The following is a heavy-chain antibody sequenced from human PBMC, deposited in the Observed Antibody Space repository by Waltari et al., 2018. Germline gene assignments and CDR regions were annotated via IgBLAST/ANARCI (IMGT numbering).Heavy chain of an antibody. V-gene: IGHV3-30-3*01. CDR3: ARGARVGNWGPFDY. CDR1: GLTFSSYA. Sequence: QVQLVESGGGVVQPGRSLRLSCAASGLTFSSYAMHWVRQAPGKGLEWVAVIAYDGCSKFYAESVKGRITISRDNSKNTLYLQMSSLRVEDTAVYYCARGARVGNWGPFDYWGQGTLVTVSS. D-gene: IGHD7-27*01. J-gene: IGHJ4*02. CDR2: IAYDGCSK.